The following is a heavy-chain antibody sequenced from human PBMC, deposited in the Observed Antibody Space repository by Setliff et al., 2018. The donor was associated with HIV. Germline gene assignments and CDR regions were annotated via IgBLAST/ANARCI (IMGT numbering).Heavy chain of an antibody. CDR2: IYNTEIT. CDR1: GASISSDT. CDR3: VRGGTSSNWFDP. D-gene: IGHD2-2*01. Sequence: ETLSLTCIVSGASISSDTWSWIRQPPGKGLQWIGFIYNTEITNYNPSLKSRVTISLDTSKNQFSLKLTSVTAADTAVYYCVRGGTSSNWFDPWGQGTLVTVSS. J-gene: IGHJ5*02. V-gene: IGHV4-59*01.